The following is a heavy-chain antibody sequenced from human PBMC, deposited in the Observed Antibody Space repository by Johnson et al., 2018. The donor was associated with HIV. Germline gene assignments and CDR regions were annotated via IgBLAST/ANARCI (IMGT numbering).Heavy chain of an antibody. CDR3: AREGRGSSSGAFDI. V-gene: IGHV3-30*19. CDR2: ISYDGSKK. Sequence: VQLVESGGGVVQPGRSLRLSCAASGFTFSSYGMHWVRQAPGKGLEWVAVISYDGSKKNYADSVKGRFTISRDNSKNTLYLQMGRLRAEDRAVYYCAREGRGSSSGAFDIWGQGTMVTVSS. CDR1: GFTFSSYG. D-gene: IGHD6-6*01. J-gene: IGHJ3*02.